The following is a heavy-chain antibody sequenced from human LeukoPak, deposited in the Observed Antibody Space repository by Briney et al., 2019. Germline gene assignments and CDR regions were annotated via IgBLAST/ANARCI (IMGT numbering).Heavy chain of an antibody. Sequence: GSLRLSCAASGFTFSSYSMNWVRQAPGKGLEWVSSISSSSSYIYYADSAKGRFTISRDNAKNSLYLQMNSLRAEDTAVYYCARDRGVDDDFWSGYYGDFDYWGQGTLVTVSS. CDR1: GFTFSSYS. CDR3: ARDRGVDDDFWSGYYGDFDY. V-gene: IGHV3-21*01. J-gene: IGHJ4*02. D-gene: IGHD3-3*01. CDR2: ISSSSSYI.